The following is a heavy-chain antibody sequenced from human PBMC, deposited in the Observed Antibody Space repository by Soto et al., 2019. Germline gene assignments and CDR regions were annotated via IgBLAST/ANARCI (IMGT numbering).Heavy chain of an antibody. Sequence: EVQLVESGGGLVQPGGSLRLSCAASGFTFSSYWMSWVRQAPGKGLEWVANIKQDGSEKYYVDSVKGRFTISSDNAKNPLYLQMNGLGAEDTAVYYCARASRYDFWSGYLARGMDVWGQGTTVTVSS. CDR2: IKQDGSEK. CDR1: GFTFSSYW. CDR3: ARASRYDFWSGYLARGMDV. J-gene: IGHJ6*02. D-gene: IGHD3-3*01. V-gene: IGHV3-7*01.